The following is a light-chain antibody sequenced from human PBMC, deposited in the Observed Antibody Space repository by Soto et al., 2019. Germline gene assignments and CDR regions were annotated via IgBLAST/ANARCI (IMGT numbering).Light chain of an antibody. J-gene: IGKJ1*01. CDR1: QSISSY. Sequence: DIHITRSPSSLSACLPDSVTNTSRPSQSISSYLNWYQQRPGKVPNLLIYDATRLHSGVPPRFSGSGYGTDFTLTITSLQLEDFATYYCQQSDVSPRTFGQGTKVDI. CDR2: DAT. V-gene: IGKV1-39*01. CDR3: QQSDVSPRT.